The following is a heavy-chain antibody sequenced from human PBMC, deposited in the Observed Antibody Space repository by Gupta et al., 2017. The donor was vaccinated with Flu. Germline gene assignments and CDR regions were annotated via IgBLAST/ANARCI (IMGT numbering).Heavy chain of an antibody. Sequence: QVQLVESGGGVVQPGTSLRLSCVVSGFSFGRYGLHWVRQAPGKGLEWWEIIWYDGSNKYYADSVKGRFTISRDNPKNTLFLQMNSLRAEDTAVYYCARGGQYQLSRENYWGQGTLVTVSS. CDR1: GFSFGRYG. CDR2: IWYDGSNK. D-gene: IGHD2-2*01. J-gene: IGHJ4*02. CDR3: ARGGQYQLSRENY. V-gene: IGHV3-33*01.